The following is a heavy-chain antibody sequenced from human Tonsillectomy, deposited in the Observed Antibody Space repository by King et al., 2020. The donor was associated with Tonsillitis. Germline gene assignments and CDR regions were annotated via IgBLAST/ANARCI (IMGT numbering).Heavy chain of an antibody. Sequence: VQLVESGGGVVQPGRSLRLSCAASGFTFSSYAMHWVRQAPGKGLEWVAVISYDGSNKYYADSVKGRFTISRDNSKNTLYLQMNSLRAEDTAVYYCASEYLNLWCGESPGYFDYWGQGTLVTVSS. V-gene: IGHV3-30-3*01. CDR2: ISYDGSNK. CDR3: ASEYLNLWCGESPGYFDY. J-gene: IGHJ4*02. D-gene: IGHD3-10*01. CDR1: GFTFSSYA.